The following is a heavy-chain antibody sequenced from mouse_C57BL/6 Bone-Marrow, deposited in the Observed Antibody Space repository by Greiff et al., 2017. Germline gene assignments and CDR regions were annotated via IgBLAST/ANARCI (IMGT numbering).Heavy chain of an antibody. CDR2: IDPEDGAT. D-gene: IGHD1-1*01. V-gene: IGHV14-2*01. Sequence: VHVKQSGAELVKPGASVKLSCTASGFNINDYYMHWVKQRTEQGLEWIGRIDPEDGATKYAPKFQGQATLTADSSSNTAYLQLSSLTSEDTAVYYCAPAVSFAYGGQGTLVTVSA. CDR3: APAVSFAY. J-gene: IGHJ3*01. CDR1: GFNINDYY.